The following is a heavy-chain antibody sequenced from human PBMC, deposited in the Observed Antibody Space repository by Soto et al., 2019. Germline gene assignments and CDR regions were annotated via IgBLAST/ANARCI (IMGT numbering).Heavy chain of an antibody. J-gene: IGHJ4*02. CDR1: GYSFTSYW. CDR2: IYPGDSDT. Sequence: GESLKISCKGSGYSFTSYWIGWVRQMPGKGLEWMGIIYPGDSDTRYSPSFQGQVTISADKSISTAYLQLSSLKASDTAMYYCARRGKYYDILTGPDQNDYWGQGTLVTVSS. V-gene: IGHV5-51*01. CDR3: ARRGKYYDILTGPDQNDY. D-gene: IGHD3-9*01.